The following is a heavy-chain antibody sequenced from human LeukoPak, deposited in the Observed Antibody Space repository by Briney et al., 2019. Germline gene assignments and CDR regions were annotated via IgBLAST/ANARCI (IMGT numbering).Heavy chain of an antibody. J-gene: IGHJ4*02. CDR1: GFTFSSYW. V-gene: IGHV3-7*04. Sequence: GGSLRLSCAASGFTFSSYWMSWVRQAPGKGLEWVANIKQDGSDKYYVDSVKGRFTISRDNAKNSLYLQMNSLRAEDTAVYYCARDPNNGGWGRGYFDSGGQGNLVTVS. CDR2: IKQDGSDK. D-gene: IGHD2-8*01. CDR3: ARDPNNGGWGRGYFDS.